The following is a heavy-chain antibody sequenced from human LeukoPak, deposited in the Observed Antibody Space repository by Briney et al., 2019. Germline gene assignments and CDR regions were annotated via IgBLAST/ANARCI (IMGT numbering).Heavy chain of an antibody. CDR2: INSDGSST. J-gene: IGHJ6*02. Sequence: GGSLRLSCTASGFIFADSAIHWVRQAPGKGLVWVSRINSDGSSTSYADSVKGRFTISRDNAKNTLYLQMNSLRAEDTAVYYCARDPIVVVPAAMPSYYYYGMDVWGQGTTVTVSS. D-gene: IGHD2-2*01. CDR3: ARDPIVVVPAAMPSYYYYGMDV. V-gene: IGHV3-74*01. CDR1: GFIFADSA.